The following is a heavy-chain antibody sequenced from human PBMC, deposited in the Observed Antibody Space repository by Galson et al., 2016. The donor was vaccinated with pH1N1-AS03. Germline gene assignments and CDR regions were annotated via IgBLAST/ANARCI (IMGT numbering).Heavy chain of an antibody. Sequence: SLRLSCAASGFTFSGYYMTWIRQAPGKGLEWLSYISDSGTSIYYADSVKGRFPISRDNAKNLLSLQVNSLRVEDTAFYYCGKVGKRGWFQGYFDSWGQGTLVTVSS. J-gene: IGHJ4*02. D-gene: IGHD6-19*01. V-gene: IGHV3-11*01. CDR2: ISDSGTSI. CDR3: GKVGKRGWFQGYFDS. CDR1: GFTFSGYY.